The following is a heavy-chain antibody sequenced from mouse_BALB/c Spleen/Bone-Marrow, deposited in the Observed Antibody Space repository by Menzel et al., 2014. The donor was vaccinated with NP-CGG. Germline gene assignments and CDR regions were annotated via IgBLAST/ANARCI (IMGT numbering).Heavy chain of an antibody. Sequence: EVQRVESGGGLVKPGGSLTLSCAASGFTFSSYAMSWVRQTPEKRLEWVASINSGDSNYYPDSVKGRFTISRDNARNILYLQMSSLRSEDTAMYYCARSTMITTGNYFDYWGQGTTLTVSS. J-gene: IGHJ2*01. D-gene: IGHD2-4*01. CDR2: INSGDSN. CDR3: ARSTMITTGNYFDY. CDR1: GFTFSSYA. V-gene: IGHV5-6-5*01.